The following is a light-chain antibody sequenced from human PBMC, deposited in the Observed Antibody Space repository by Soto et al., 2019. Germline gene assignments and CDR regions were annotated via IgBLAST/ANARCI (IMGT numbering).Light chain of an antibody. CDR1: QSISTY. CDR2: DAS. Sequence: EIVLTQSPATLSLSPGERATLSCRASQSISTYLGWYQQKPGQAPRLLIYDASNSATGIPARFSGSGSGTEFTLTISSLEPEDFAVYYCQQRSNWPLTYGPGIKVDIK. V-gene: IGKV3-11*01. CDR3: QQRSNWPLT. J-gene: IGKJ3*01.